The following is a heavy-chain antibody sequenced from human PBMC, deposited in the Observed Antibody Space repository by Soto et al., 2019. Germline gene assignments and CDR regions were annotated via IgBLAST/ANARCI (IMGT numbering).Heavy chain of an antibody. J-gene: IGHJ6*02. D-gene: IGHD7-27*01. CDR2: INPSTGFT. CDR1: GFTFTTFY. CDR3: ARDRPDTYWGGACPLGYYYHGMDV. Sequence: QVQLVQSGAELKKPGASVSLSCKASGFTFTTFYIHWVRQSPGEGFQWMGVINPSTGFTSYPQNLQGSVTMTAETSTMRVYLDLTSRKSEDTAVYFWARDRPDTYWGGACPLGYYYHGMDVWGQGTAVTVSS. V-gene: IGHV1-46*04.